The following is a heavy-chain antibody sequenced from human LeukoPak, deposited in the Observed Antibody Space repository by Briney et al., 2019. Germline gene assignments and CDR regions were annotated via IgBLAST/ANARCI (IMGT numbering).Heavy chain of an antibody. CDR2: IKSKTDGGTT. CDR3: TTAYDYGDPYYFDY. J-gene: IGHJ4*02. Sequence: GGSLRLSCAASGFTFSNAWMSWVRQAPGKGLEWVGRIKSKTDGGTTDYAAPVKGRFTISRDDSKNTLYLQMNSLKTEDTAVYCCTTAYDYGDPYYFDYWGQGTLVTVSS. V-gene: IGHV3-15*01. CDR1: GFTFSNAW. D-gene: IGHD4-17*01.